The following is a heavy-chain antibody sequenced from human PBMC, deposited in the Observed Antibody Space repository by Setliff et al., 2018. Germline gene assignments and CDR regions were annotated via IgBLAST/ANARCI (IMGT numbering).Heavy chain of an antibody. CDR1: GGSIRNYY. V-gene: IGHV4-59*01. CDR3: ARQPSSGAYYNPRPYYFDS. D-gene: IGHD3-10*01. Sequence: SETLSLTCTVSGGSIRNYYWSWIRQPPGKGLEWIGYIHISGSTNYNPSLKSRVTISVDTSKKQLSLKLSSVTAADTAVYYCARQPSSGAYYNPRPYYFDSWGQGTLVTSPQ. CDR2: IHISGST. J-gene: IGHJ4*02.